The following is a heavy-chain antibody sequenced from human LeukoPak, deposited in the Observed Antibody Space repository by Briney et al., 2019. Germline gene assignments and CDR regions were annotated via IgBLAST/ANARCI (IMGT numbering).Heavy chain of an antibody. CDR3: ARGGNYDYGDYDVDY. J-gene: IGHJ4*02. CDR2: ISSSSYI. CDR1: GFTFSSYS. V-gene: IGHV3-21*01. D-gene: IGHD4-17*01. Sequence: PGGSLRLSCAASGFTFSSYSMNWVRQAPGKGLEWVSSISSSSYIYYADSVKGRFTISRDNAKNSLYLQMNSLRAEDTAVYYCARGGNYDYGDYDVDYWGQGTLVTVS.